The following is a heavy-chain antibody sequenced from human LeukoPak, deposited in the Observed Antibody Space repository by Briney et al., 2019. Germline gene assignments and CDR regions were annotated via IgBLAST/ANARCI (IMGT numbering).Heavy chain of an antibody. CDR3: ARGESIAAAGTAFDY. CDR2: INHSGST. CDR1: GGSFSGYY. J-gene: IGHJ4*02. V-gene: IGHV4-34*01. D-gene: IGHD6-13*01. Sequence: SETLSLTCAVYGGSFSGYYWSWIRQPPGKGLEWIGEINHSGSTNYNPSLKSRVTISVDTSKNQFSLKLSSVTAADTAVYYCARGESIAAAGTAFDYWGQGTLVTVSS.